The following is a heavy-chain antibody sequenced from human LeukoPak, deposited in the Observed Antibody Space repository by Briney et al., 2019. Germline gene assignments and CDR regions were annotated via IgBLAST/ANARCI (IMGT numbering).Heavy chain of an antibody. CDR2: IYYSGIS. V-gene: IGHV4-39*01. CDR3: ARTYGGYYYGMDV. CDR1: GGSISSSSYY. D-gene: IGHD3-10*01. J-gene: IGHJ6*02. Sequence: KPSETLSLTCTASGGSISSSSYYWGWIRQPPGKGLEWISNIYYSGISYYNPSLKSRVTISVDTSKNQFSLNLSSVTAADTAVYYCARTYGGYYYGMDVWGQGALVTVSS.